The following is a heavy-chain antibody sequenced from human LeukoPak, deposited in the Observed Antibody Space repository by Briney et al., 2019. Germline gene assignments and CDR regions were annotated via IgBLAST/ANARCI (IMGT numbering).Heavy chain of an antibody. CDR2: IYDSGST. D-gene: IGHD3-22*01. Sequence: SETLSLTCTVSGGSVSSGSYYWSWIRQPPGKGLEWIGYIYDSGSTNYNPSLKSRVTVSVDTSKNQFSLKLSSVTAADTAVYYCARDPSGYFNYWGQGTLVTVSS. CDR3: ARDPSGYFNY. V-gene: IGHV4-61*01. J-gene: IGHJ4*02. CDR1: GGSVSSGSYY.